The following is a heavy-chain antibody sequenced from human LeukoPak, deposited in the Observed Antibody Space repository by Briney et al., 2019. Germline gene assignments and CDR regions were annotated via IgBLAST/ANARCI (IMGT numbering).Heavy chain of an antibody. Sequence: GGSLRLSCAASGFTFSSYSMNWVRQAPGKGLEWVSSISSSSSYIYYADSVKGRFTISKDNAKNSLYLQMNSLRAEDTALYYCARDDSGYAFDYWGQGTLVAVSS. CDR3: ARDDSGYAFDY. J-gene: IGHJ4*02. CDR2: ISSSSSYI. CDR1: GFTFSSYS. D-gene: IGHD5-12*01. V-gene: IGHV3-21*01.